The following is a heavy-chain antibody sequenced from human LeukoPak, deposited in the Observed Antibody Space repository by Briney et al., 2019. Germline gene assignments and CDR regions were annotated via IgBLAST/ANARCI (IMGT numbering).Heavy chain of an antibody. CDR2: IIPIFGTA. CDR1: GGTFSSYA. J-gene: IGHJ3*02. Sequence: SVKVSCKASGGTFSSYAISWVRQAPGQGLEWMGGIIPIFGTANYAQKFQGRVTITTDESTSTAYMELSSLRSEDTAVYYCARDGYVAPDAFDIWGQGTMVTVSS. D-gene: IGHD3-16*01. V-gene: IGHV1-69*05. CDR3: ARDGYVAPDAFDI.